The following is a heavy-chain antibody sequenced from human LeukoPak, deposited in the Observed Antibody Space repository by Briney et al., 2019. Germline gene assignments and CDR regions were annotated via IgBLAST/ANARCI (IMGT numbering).Heavy chain of an antibody. D-gene: IGHD3-10*01. CDR3: ARELLYGSGSYYDP. V-gene: IGHV3-7*04. CDR2: IKQDGREK. Sequence: GGSLRLSCAASGFTFGNFWMTWVRQTPGKGLEWVANIKQDGREKKYVDPVKGRFTISRDNAKNSLYLQMNGLRAEDSAVYYCARELLYGSGSYYDPWGQGTLVTVSS. CDR1: GFTFGNFW. J-gene: IGHJ5*02.